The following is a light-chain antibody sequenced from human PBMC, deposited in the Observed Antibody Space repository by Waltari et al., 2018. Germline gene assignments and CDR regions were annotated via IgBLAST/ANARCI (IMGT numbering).Light chain of an antibody. Sequence: HSALAQPASVPGSPGQSITISCTGTSSDVGGYNYVPWYQQHPGKAPRLMIYDVNNRPSGVSNRFSGSKSGNTASLTISGLQAEDEADYYCSSFTRTNSWVFGGGTKLTVL. CDR3: SSFTRTNSWV. CDR2: DVN. J-gene: IGLJ3*02. CDR1: SSDVGGYNY. V-gene: IGLV2-14*03.